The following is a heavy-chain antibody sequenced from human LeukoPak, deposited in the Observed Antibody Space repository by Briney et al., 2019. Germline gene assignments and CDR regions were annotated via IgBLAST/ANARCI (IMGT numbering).Heavy chain of an antibody. V-gene: IGHV3-30-3*01. CDR3: ARTQGGYSYGRADY. D-gene: IGHD5-18*01. J-gene: IGHJ4*02. CDR2: ISYDGGNK. CDR1: GFTFSSYA. Sequence: PGGSLRLSCAASGFTFSSYAMHWVRQAPGKGLEWVAVISYDGGNKYYADSVKGRFTISRDNAKNSLFLQMNSLRAEDTAVYYCARTQGGYSYGRADYWGQGTLVTVSS.